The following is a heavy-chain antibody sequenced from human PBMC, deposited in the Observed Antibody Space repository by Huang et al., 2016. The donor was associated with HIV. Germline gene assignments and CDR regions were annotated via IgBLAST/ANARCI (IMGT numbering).Heavy chain of an antibody. CDR3: ARDPRIQSWLNFFDY. V-gene: IGHV3-74*01. CDR1: GFSISSYW. CDR2: INRDGSST. J-gene: IGHJ4*02. Sequence: EVQLVESGGGLVQPGGSLRLSCAASGFSISSYWMHWVRQAPVKGLVWVSRINRDGSSTSYADSVKGRFTISRDNAKNTLYLQMNSLRAEDTAVYYCARDPRIQSWLNFFDYWGQGTLVSVSS. D-gene: IGHD3-22*01.